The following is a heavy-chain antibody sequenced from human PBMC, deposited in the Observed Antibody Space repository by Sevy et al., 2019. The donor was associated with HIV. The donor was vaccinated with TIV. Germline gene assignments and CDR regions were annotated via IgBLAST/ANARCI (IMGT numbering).Heavy chain of an antibody. V-gene: IGHV3-23*01. Sequence: GGSLRLSCSASGFRFSSYGMTWVRQAPGKGLEWVSSISGTGATTDYADSVKGRFTISRDNSRNTLFLQMNTLRAEDSAVYYCAKDAGVNWDQYYLDSWGQGTLVTVSS. J-gene: IGHJ4*02. CDR3: AKDAGVNWDQYYLDS. CDR2: ISGTGATT. CDR1: GFRFSSYG. D-gene: IGHD1-26*01.